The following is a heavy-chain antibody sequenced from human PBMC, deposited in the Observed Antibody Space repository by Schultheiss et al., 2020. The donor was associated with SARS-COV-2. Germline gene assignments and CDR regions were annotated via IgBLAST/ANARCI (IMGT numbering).Heavy chain of an antibody. J-gene: IGHJ5*02. CDR2: ISYDEFNK. CDR1: GFTFDDYA. Sequence: GGSLRLSCAASGFTFDDYAMTWVRQAPGKGLEWVAVISYDEFNKDYGDSVKGRFTVSRDNANNSLYLQMHSLRAEDTAVYYCVRDRSWWTPYNCFDLWGRGTLVTVSS. D-gene: IGHD2-15*01. CDR3: VRDRSWWTPYNCFDL. V-gene: IGHV3-33*08.